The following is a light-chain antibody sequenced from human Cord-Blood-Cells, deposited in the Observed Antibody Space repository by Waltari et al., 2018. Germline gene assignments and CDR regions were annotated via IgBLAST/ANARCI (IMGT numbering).Light chain of an antibody. V-gene: IGKV4-1*01. CDR3: QQYYSTPILT. Sequence: DIVMTQSPDSLAVSLGERATVNCKSSQRVLYSSNNKNYLAWYQQKPGQPPKLLIYRASTRESGVPDRFSGSGSGTDFTLTISSLQAEDVAVYYCQQYYSTPILTFGGGTKVEIK. J-gene: IGKJ4*01. CDR2: RAS. CDR1: QRVLYSSNNKNY.